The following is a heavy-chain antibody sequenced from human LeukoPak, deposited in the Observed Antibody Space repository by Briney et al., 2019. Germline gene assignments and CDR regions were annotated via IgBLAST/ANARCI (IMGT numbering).Heavy chain of an antibody. CDR3: AREGSYGDYDGYYYGMDV. Sequence: GGSLRLSCAPSGFTFSTYAMNWVRQAPGKGLEWVSAISGSGIYTYYADSVKGRFTISRDNSKNTLYLQMSSLRAKDTAVYYCAREGSYGDYDGYYYGMDVWGQGTTVTVSS. V-gene: IGHV3-23*01. J-gene: IGHJ6*02. CDR2: ISGSGIYT. D-gene: IGHD4-17*01. CDR1: GFTFSTYA.